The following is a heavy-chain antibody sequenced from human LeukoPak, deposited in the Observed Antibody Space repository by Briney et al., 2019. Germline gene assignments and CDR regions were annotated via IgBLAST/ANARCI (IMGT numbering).Heavy chain of an antibody. D-gene: IGHD3-22*01. CDR2: ISGSGGST. J-gene: IGHJ4*02. Sequence: GGSLRLSCVASGFTFSNYAMSWVRQAPGKGLEWVSAISGSGGSTYYADSVKGRFTISRDNSKNTLYLQMNSLRAEDTAVYYCARERWTYYYEMGYFDYWGQGTLVTVSS. CDR1: GFTFSNYA. V-gene: IGHV3-23*01. CDR3: ARERWTYYYEMGYFDY.